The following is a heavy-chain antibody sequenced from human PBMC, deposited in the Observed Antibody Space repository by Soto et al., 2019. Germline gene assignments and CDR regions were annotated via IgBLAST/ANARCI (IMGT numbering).Heavy chain of an antibody. J-gene: IGHJ3*02. CDR3: ARSVLAIGYCTDGVCPDAFDI. D-gene: IGHD2-8*01. CDR1: GYTFTGYY. CDR2: INPNSGGT. Sequence: ASVKVSCKASGYTFTGYYMHWVRQAPGQGLEWMGWINPNSGGTNYAQKFHGWVTMTRRTSISTAYMGLRSLRSHDTAVYYCARSVLAIGYCTDGVCPDAFDIWGQGTMVTVSS. V-gene: IGHV1-2*04.